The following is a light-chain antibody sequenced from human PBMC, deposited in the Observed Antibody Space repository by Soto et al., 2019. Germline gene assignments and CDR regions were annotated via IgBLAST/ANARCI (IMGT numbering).Light chain of an antibody. V-gene: IGLV2-14*03. CDR1: SSDVGGYNF. CDR2: DVS. CDR3: SSHTTTSTVYV. J-gene: IGLJ1*01. Sequence: QSVLTQPASVSGSPGQSLTISCTGTSSDVGGYNFVSWYQQHPGKAPKLMIYDVSNRPSGVANRFSGSKSGYTASLTISGLQAEYEADYYFSSHTTTSTVYVFVTGTKLTVL.